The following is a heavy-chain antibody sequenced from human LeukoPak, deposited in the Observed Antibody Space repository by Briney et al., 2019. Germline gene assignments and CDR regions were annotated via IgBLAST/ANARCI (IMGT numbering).Heavy chain of an antibody. J-gene: IGHJ5*02. CDR3: ARGGPRDGYNVDP. V-gene: IGHV4-59*01. CDR2: IYYSGST. CDR1: GGSISSYY. D-gene: IGHD5-24*01. Sequence: PSETLSLTCTVSGGSISSYYWSWIRQPPGKGLEWIGYIYYSGSTNYNPSLKSRVTISVDTSKNQFSLKLSSVTAADTAVYYCARGGPRDGYNVDPWSQGTLVTVSS.